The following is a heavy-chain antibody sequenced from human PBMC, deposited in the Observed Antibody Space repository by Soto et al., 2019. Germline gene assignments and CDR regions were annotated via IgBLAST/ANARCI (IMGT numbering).Heavy chain of an antibody. D-gene: IGHD6-19*01. CDR3: ARGPNSGYSSGWYYFDY. V-gene: IGHV4-31*03. Sequence: PSETLSLTCTVSGGSISSGGYYWSWIRQHPGKGLEWIGYIYYSGSTYYNPSLKSRVTISVDTSKNQFSLKLSSVTAADTAVYYCARGPNSGYSSGWYYFDYWGQGTLVTVSS. CDR2: IYYSGST. J-gene: IGHJ4*02. CDR1: GGSISSGGYY.